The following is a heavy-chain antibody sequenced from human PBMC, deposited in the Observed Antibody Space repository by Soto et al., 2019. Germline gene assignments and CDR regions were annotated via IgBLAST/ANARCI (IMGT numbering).Heavy chain of an antibody. V-gene: IGHV3-23*01. J-gene: IGHJ5*02. CDR2: MNTWGTAT. CDR1: GLTLRNYW. Sequence: GGSLRLSCAASGLTLRNYWMHWVRQTPGKGLVWVSGMNTWGTATYYADSVKGRFTISRDNSKNTLYLQMNSPRAEDTAVYYCAKTGGGTYYDILTGYDSGHWFDPWGQGTLVTVSS. D-gene: IGHD3-9*01. CDR3: AKTGGGTYYDILTGYDSGHWFDP.